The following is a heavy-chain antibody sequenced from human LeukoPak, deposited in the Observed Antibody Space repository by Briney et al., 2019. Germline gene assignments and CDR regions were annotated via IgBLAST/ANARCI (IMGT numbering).Heavy chain of an antibody. J-gene: IGHJ5*02. D-gene: IGHD1-26*01. V-gene: IGHV4-34*01. CDR2: INHSGST. CDR1: GGSFSGYY. CDR3: ARQGGKIRRNWFDP. Sequence: PSETLSLTCVVYGGSFSGYYWSWIRQPPGKGLEWIGEINHSGSTNYNPFLKSRVTISVDTSKNQFSLKLSSVTAADTAVYYCARQGGKIRRNWFDPWGQGTLVTVSS.